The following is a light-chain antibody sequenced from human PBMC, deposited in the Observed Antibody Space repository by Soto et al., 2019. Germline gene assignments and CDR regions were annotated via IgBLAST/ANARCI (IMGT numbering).Light chain of an antibody. CDR1: SSDVGGYDY. V-gene: IGLV2-14*01. J-gene: IGLJ2*01. CDR2: EVS. CDR3: SSYTTSSTRV. Sequence: QSALTQPASVSGSPGQSITISCTGTSSDVGGYDYVSWYQQHPGKAPKVMIYEVSNRPSGVSYRFSGSKSGNTASLTISGLQDEDEADYYGSSYTTSSTRVVGGGTKLTVL.